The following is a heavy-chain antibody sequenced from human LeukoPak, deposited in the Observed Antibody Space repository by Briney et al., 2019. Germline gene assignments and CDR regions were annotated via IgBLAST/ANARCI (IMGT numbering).Heavy chain of an antibody. CDR2: ISYDGSNK. D-gene: IGHD2-15*01. Sequence: GGSLRLSCAASGFTFSSYAMHWARQAPGKGLEWVAVISYDGSNKYYADSVKGRFTISRDNSKNTLYLQMNSLRAEDTAVYYCARVDGSPDYWGQGTLVTVSS. V-gene: IGHV3-30-3*01. J-gene: IGHJ4*02. CDR1: GFTFSSYA. CDR3: ARVDGSPDY.